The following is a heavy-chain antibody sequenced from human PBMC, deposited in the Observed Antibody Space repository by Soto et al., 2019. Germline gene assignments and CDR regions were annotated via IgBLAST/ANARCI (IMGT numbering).Heavy chain of an antibody. CDR2: IIPIFGTA. CDR1: GGTFSSYA. CDR3: ARGGKGKRITIFGVVPTEPFDY. Sequence: QVQLVQSGAEVKKPGSSVKVSCKASGGTFSSYAISWVRQAPGQGLEWMGGIIPIFGTANYAQKFQGRVTITADESTSTAYMELSSLRSEDTAVYYCARGGKGKRITIFGVVPTEPFDYWGQGTLVTVSS. V-gene: IGHV1-69*12. D-gene: IGHD3-3*01. J-gene: IGHJ4*02.